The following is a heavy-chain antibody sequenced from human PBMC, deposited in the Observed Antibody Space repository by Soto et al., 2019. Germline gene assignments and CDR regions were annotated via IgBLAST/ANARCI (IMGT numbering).Heavy chain of an antibody. D-gene: IGHD3-10*01. CDR3: ASMVRGVSTFDY. V-gene: IGHV4-34*01. J-gene: IGHJ4*02. Sequence: SETLSLTCAVYGGSFSGYYWSWIRQPPGKGLEWIGEINHSGSTNYNPSLKSRVTISVDTSKNQFSLKLSSVTAADTAVYYCASMVRGVSTFDYWGQGTLVTVSS. CDR1: GGSFSGYY. CDR2: INHSGST.